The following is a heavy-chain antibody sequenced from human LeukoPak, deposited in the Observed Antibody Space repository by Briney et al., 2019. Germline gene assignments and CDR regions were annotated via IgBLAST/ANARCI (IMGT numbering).Heavy chain of an antibody. CDR3: ARDDREMATITLGLDY. Sequence: ASVKVSCKASGYTFTSYDINWVRQATGQGLEWMGWMNPNSGNTGYAQKFQGRVTMTRNTSISTAYMELTSLRSEDTAIYYCARDDREMATITLGLDYWGQGTLVTVSS. V-gene: IGHV1-8*01. CDR1: GYTFTSYD. J-gene: IGHJ4*02. D-gene: IGHD5-24*01. CDR2: MNPNSGNT.